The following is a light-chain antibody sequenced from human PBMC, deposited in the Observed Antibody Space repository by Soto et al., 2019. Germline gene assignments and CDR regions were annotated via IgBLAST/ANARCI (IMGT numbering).Light chain of an antibody. CDR3: HQYKKWRT. Sequence: EIVMTQSPVTLSVSPGERATLFCRANQTVGTSLAWSQQKPGQAPRLLIYGSSSRATGLPARFSGSGSGTEFALTVIRLKSEDLGTYYCHQYKKWRTFGLGASLEI. V-gene: IGKV3D-15*01. J-gene: IGKJ1*01. CDR2: GSS. CDR1: QTVGTS.